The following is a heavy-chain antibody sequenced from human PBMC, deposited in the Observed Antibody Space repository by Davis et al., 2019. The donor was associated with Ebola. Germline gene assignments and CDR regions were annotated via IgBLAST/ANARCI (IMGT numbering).Heavy chain of an antibody. V-gene: IGHV4-59*01. CDR3: ARYDFGSGSFDF. CDR2: VYHNGGT. J-gene: IGHJ4*02. CDR1: GDSISSYY. D-gene: IGHD3-10*01. Sequence: SETLSLTCTVSGDSISSYYWSWIRQPPGKGLEWIAYVYHNGGTDYSPSLKSRVTISIDRSKNQFSLKLTSVTAADSALYYCARYDFGSGSFDFWGQGTLVTVSS.